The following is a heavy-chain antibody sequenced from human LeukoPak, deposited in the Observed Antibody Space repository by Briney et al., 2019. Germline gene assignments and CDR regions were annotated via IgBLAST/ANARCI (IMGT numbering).Heavy chain of an antibody. J-gene: IGHJ4*02. CDR3: ARAGFDY. Sequence: ASVEVSGKASGYTFTSYGISWVRQAPGQGLEWMGWMSAYNGNKKYAQKLQRRVTMTTDTSTSTAYRELRSLRSDDTAVYYCARAGFDYWGQGTLVTVSS. CDR1: GYTFTSYG. V-gene: IGHV1-18*04. CDR2: MSAYNGNK.